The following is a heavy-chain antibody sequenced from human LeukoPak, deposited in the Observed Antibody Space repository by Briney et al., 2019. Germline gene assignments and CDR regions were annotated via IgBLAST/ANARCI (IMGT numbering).Heavy chain of an antibody. Sequence: PSETLSLTCTVSGGSISSSSYYWGWIRQPPGKGLEWIGSIYYSGSTYYNPSLKSRVTISVDTSKNQFSLKLSSVTAADTAVYYCARGAFSTEYYMDVWGKGTTVTVSS. CDR2: IYYSGST. CDR3: ARGAFSTEYYMDV. J-gene: IGHJ6*03. CDR1: GGSISSSSYY. D-gene: IGHD3/OR15-3a*01. V-gene: IGHV4-39*07.